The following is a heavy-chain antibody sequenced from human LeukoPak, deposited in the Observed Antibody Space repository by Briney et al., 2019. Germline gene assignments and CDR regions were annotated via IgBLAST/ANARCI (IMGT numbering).Heavy chain of an antibody. D-gene: IGHD6-19*01. Sequence: GGSLRLSCAASGFTFSSYWMNWVRQAPGKGLEWVARLVYDARSDYANSVKGRFSISRDDSKNTLFLDMSNLRVEDTALYYCARDLSAAFDFWGQGVLVTVSS. J-gene: IGHJ4*02. CDR2: LVYDARS. V-gene: IGHV3-33*08. CDR3: ARDLSAAFDF. CDR1: GFTFSSYW.